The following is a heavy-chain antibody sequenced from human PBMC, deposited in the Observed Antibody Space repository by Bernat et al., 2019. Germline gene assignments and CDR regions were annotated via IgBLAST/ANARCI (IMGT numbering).Heavy chain of an antibody. CDR3: ARDFQGENYEFWSGYYTGPVWYMDV. CDR2: ISAYNGNT. CDR1: GYTFTSYG. J-gene: IGHJ6*03. Sequence: QVQLVQSGAEVKKPGASVKVSCKASGYTFTSYGISWVRQAPGQGLEWMGWISAYNGNTNYAQKLQGRVTMTTDTSTSTAYMELRSLRSDDTAVYYCARDFQGENYEFWSGYYTGPVWYMDVWGKGTTVTVSS. D-gene: IGHD3-3*01. V-gene: IGHV1-18*01.